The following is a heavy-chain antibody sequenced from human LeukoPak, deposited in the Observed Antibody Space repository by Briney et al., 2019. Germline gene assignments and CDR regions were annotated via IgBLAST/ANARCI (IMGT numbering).Heavy chain of an antibody. Sequence: SDTLSLTCTVSGGFISSYYWSWIRQPPGKGLEWIGYIYYSGSTNYNPSLKSRVTISVDTSKNQFSLKLSSVTAADTAVYYCAGGTFRRVDYWGQGTLVTVSS. D-gene: IGHD3-16*01. V-gene: IGHV4-59*07. J-gene: IGHJ4*02. CDR3: AGGTFRRVDY. CDR1: GGFISSYY. CDR2: IYYSGST.